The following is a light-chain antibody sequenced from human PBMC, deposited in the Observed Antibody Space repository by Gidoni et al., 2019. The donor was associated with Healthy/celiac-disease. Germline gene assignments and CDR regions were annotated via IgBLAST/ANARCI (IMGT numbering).Light chain of an antibody. V-gene: IGKV3-15*01. CDR1: QSVSSN. Sequence: EIVLTQSPATLSVSPGERATLSCRASQSVSSNLAWYQQKPGQAPRLLIYGASTRATGSPARCSGRGSGTEFTLTISSLQSEDVAVYYCQQYNNWLAVTFGQGTRLEIK. CDR3: QQYNNWLAVT. CDR2: GAS. J-gene: IGKJ5*01.